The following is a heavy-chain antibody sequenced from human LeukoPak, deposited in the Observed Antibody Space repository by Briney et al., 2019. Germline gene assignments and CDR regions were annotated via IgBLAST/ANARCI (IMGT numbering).Heavy chain of an antibody. CDR3: ARAPMGTLGYCSGGSCYWHYYYYMDV. V-gene: IGHV1-8*03. CDR2: MNPNSGNT. J-gene: IGHJ6*03. D-gene: IGHD2-15*01. Sequence: ASVKVSCKASGYTFTSYDINWVRQATGQGLEWMGWMNPNSGNTGYAQKFQGRVTITRNTSISTAYMELSSLRSEDTAVYYCARAPMGTLGYCSGGSCYWHYYYYMDVWGKGTTVTVSS. CDR1: GYTFTSYD.